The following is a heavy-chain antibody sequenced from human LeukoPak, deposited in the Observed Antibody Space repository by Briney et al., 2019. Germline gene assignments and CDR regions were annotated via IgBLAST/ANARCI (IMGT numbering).Heavy chain of an antibody. CDR2: VSGSGRNT. CDR3: AKDNGSVGAISDY. J-gene: IGHJ4*02. CDR1: GFPFSSYA. V-gene: IGHV3-23*01. Sequence: GSLRLSCTASGFPFSSYAMSWVRQAPGKGLEWVSTVSGSGRNTYYADSVKGRFTISRDKSKNTIFLQMSTLRAEDTAVYYCAKDNGSVGAISDYWGQGTLVTVSS. D-gene: IGHD1-26*01.